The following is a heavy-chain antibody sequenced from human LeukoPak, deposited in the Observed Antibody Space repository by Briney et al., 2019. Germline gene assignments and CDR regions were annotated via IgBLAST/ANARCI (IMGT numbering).Heavy chain of an antibody. V-gene: IGHV4-59*12. J-gene: IGHJ4*02. CDR3: ARESVAAGTRWFDY. CDR2: IYYSGST. CDR1: GGSISSYY. Sequence: SETLSLTCTVSGGSISSYYWSWIRQPPGKGLEWIGYIYYSGSTNYNPSLKSRVTLSLDTSKNQFSLKLTSVTAADTAIYYCARESVAAGTRWFDYWGQGTLVTVSS. D-gene: IGHD6-13*01.